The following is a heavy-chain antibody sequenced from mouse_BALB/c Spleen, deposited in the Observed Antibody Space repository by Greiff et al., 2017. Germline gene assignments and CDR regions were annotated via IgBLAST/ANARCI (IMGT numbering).Heavy chain of an antibody. V-gene: IGHV3-2*02. CDR2: ISYSGST. J-gene: IGHJ2*01. CDR3: ARYYGSSYDY. Sequence: EVKLVESGPGLVKPSQSLSLTCTVTGYSITSDYAWNWIRQFPGNKLEWMGYISYSGSTSYNPSLKSRISITRDTSKNQFFLQLNSVTTEDTATYYCARYYGSSYDYWGQGTTLTVSS. D-gene: IGHD1-1*01. CDR1: GYSITSDYA.